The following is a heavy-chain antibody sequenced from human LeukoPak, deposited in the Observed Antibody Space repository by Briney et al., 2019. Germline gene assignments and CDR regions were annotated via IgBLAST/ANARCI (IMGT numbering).Heavy chain of an antibody. D-gene: IGHD6-6*01. Sequence: SETLSLTCTVSGGSISSSSYYWGWIRQPPGKGLEWIGEITHSGSTNYNPSLKSRLTISVDTSKNQFSLKLSSVTAADTAVYYCATLYSSSSENWFDPWGQGTLVTVSS. CDR1: GGSISSSSYY. V-gene: IGHV4-39*07. J-gene: IGHJ5*02. CDR2: ITHSGST. CDR3: ATLYSSSSENWFDP.